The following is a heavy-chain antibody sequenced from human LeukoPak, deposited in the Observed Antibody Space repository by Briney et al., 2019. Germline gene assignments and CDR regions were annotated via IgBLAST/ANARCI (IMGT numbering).Heavy chain of an antibody. D-gene: IGHD3-22*01. CDR3: ARDLGGRSGSLDY. CDR2: INPSGVTT. CDR1: GYTFTSYY. V-gene: IGHV1-46*01. Sequence: ASVEVSFKASGYTFTSYYMHWVRQAPGQGLEWMGIINPSGVTTIYARKFQGRVTVTRDTSTGTVYMELSSLRSEDTAVYYCARDLGGRSGSLDYWGQGTLVTVSS. J-gene: IGHJ4*02.